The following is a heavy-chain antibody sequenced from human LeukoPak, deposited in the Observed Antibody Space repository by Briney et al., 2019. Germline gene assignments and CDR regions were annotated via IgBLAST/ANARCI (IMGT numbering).Heavy chain of an antibody. CDR1: GFTFSSYW. CDR2: IKGDGSNT. D-gene: IGHD3-9*01. J-gene: IGHJ3*02. V-gene: IGHV3-74*01. CDR3: VKGRYEILTGYYDAFNI. Sequence: GGSLRLSCAASGFTFSSYWMHWVRQVPGKGLVWVLRIKGDGSNTIYADSVKGRFTISRDNAKNTLYLQMNSLRADDTAVYYCVKGRYEILTGYYDAFNIWGQGTMVTVSS.